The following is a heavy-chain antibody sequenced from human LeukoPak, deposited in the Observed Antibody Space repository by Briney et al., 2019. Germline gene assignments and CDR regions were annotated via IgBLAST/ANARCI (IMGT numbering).Heavy chain of an antibody. V-gene: IGHV3-23*01. CDR3: AKNRGAGSHFYYRMNV. Sequence: GGSLRLSCAASGFTFSSYDVHWVRQAPGKGLEWVSLISGSGGGTYYADSVKGRFTISRDNSKNMVYLQVNSLRADDTAVYYCAKNRGAGSHFYYRMNVWGKGTTVTVSS. J-gene: IGHJ6*04. D-gene: IGHD1-26*01. CDR1: GFTFSSYD. CDR2: ISGSGGGT.